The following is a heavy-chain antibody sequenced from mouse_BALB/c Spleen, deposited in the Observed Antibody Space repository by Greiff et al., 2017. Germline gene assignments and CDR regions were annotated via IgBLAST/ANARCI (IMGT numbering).Heavy chain of an antibody. CDR1: GFNIKDTY. J-gene: IGHJ2*01. CDR3: ANDGYFNFDY. Sequence: EAKLMESGAELVKPGASVKLSCTASGFNIKDTYMHWVKQRPEQGLEWIGRLDPANGNTKYDPKFQGKATITADTSSNTAYLQLSSLTSEDTAVYYCANDGYFNFDYWGQGTTLTVSS. D-gene: IGHD2-3*01. V-gene: IGHV14-3*02. CDR2: LDPANGNT.